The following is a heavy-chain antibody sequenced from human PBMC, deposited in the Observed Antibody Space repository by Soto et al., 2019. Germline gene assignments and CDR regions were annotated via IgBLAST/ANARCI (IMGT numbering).Heavy chain of an antibody. Sequence: VASVKVSCKASGYTFTSYGISWVRQAPGQGLEWMGWISAYNGNTNYAQKLQGRVTMTTDTSTSTAYMELRSLRSDDTAVYYCARDHGQWLVLREDFDYWGQGTLVTVST. CDR1: GYTFTSYG. J-gene: IGHJ4*02. V-gene: IGHV1-18*01. D-gene: IGHD6-19*01. CDR3: ARDHGQWLVLREDFDY. CDR2: ISAYNGNT.